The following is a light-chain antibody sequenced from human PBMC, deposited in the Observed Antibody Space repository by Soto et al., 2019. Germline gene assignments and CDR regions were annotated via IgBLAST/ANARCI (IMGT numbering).Light chain of an antibody. CDR2: DAS. Sequence: EIVLTQSPATLSLSPGETATLSCRASQSVSSSLAWYQQKPGQTPRLLIYDASIRATGIPARFSGSGSGTDITLTVGSLEPEDFAGYYCQQRSSWALSVGGGTKVEIK. CDR1: QSVSSS. CDR3: QQRSSWALS. J-gene: IGKJ4*01. V-gene: IGKV3-11*01.